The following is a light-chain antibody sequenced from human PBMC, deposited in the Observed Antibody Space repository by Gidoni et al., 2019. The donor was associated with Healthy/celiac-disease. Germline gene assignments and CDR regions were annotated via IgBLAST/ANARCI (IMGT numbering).Light chain of an antibody. J-gene: IGKJ4*01. Sequence: EIVLTQSPGTLSLSPGERATLSCRASQSVSSSYLAGYQQQPGEAPRLLIYGASSRATGIPDRFSGSRAWTDFTLTISRLEPEDFAVYYCQQYGSSLLTFXGXTKVEIK. CDR2: GAS. CDR3: QQYGSSLLT. V-gene: IGKV3-20*01. CDR1: QSVSSSY.